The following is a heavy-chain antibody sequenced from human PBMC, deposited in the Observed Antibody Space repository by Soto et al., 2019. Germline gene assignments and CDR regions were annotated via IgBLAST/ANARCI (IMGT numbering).Heavy chain of an antibody. CDR3: AALSRDGYSDYFDY. J-gene: IGHJ4*02. CDR2: IVVGSGNT. D-gene: IGHD4-4*01. V-gene: IGHV1-58*01. Sequence: SVKVSCKASGFTFTSSAVQWVRQARGQRLEWIGWIVVGSGNTNYAQKFQERVTITRDMSTSTAYMGLSSLRSEDTAVYYCAALSRDGYSDYFDYWGQGTLVTVSS. CDR1: GFTFTSSA.